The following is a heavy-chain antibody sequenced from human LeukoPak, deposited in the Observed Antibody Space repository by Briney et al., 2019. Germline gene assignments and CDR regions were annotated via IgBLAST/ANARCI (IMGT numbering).Heavy chain of an antibody. J-gene: IGHJ5*02. CDR3: ARVRGIYSSGWLSWWFDP. D-gene: IGHD6-19*01. V-gene: IGHV4-31*03. CDR1: GGSIASGGYY. Sequence: SQTLSLTCTVSGGSIASGGYYWTWIRQHPGKGLEWIGYIYYSGSTYYNPSLKSRVTISVDTSKNQFSLKLSSVTAADTAVYYCARVRGIYSSGWLSWWFDPWGQGTLVTVSS. CDR2: IYYSGST.